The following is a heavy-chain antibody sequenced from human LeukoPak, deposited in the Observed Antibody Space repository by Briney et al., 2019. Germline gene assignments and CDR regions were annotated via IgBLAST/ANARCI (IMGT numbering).Heavy chain of an antibody. J-gene: IGHJ6*03. D-gene: IGHD3-10*01. V-gene: IGHV3-48*03. CDR2: ISSSGSTI. Sequence: PGGSLRLSCAASGFTFSSYEMNWVRQAPGKGLEWVSYISSSGSTIYYADSVKGRFTISRDNAKNSLYLQMNSLRAEDTAVYYCARDYGSGSYFYYYYMDVWGKGTTVTVSS. CDR3: ARDYGSGSYFYYYYMDV. CDR1: GFTFSSYE.